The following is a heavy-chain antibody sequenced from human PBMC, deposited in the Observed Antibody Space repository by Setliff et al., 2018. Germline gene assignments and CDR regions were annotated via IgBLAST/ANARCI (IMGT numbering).Heavy chain of an antibody. D-gene: IGHD3-10*01. CDR2: IYPGDSHT. Sequence: GESLKISCKGSGYSFSNFWIGWVRQMPGKGLEWMGIIYPGDSHTRYSPSFQGQVTMSADNSKNTVFLQMNSLRVEDTGIYYCAKRALTSTMVASGGDFDYWAQGTLVTVSS. J-gene: IGHJ4*02. CDR3: AKRALTSTMVASGGDFDY. CDR1: GYSFSNFW. V-gene: IGHV5-51*01.